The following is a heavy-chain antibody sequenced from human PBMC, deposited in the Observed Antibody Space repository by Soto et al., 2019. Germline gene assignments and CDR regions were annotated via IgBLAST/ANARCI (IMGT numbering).Heavy chain of an antibody. D-gene: IGHD4-17*01. J-gene: IGHJ4*02. CDR2: IYYSGST. CDR3: ARHTVTTSFDY. Sequence: PSETLSLTCTVSGGSISSYYWSWIRQPPGKGLEWIGYIYYSGSTNYNPSLKSRVTISVDTSKNQFSLKLSSVTAADTAVYYCARHTVTTSFDYWGQGTLVNVSS. V-gene: IGHV4-59*08. CDR1: GGSISSYY.